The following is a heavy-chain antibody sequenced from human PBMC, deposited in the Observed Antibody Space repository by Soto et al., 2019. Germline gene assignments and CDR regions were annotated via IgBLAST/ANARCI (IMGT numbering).Heavy chain of an antibody. Sequence: GGSLRLSCAASGFTFSNHWMNWVRQVPGRGMEWVAKIKEDGSSTYFADSVRGRFTISRDNAKNALFLQMNSLRVEDTAIYYCARAREASLLRVPSSYWGQGTLVTVSS. D-gene: IGHD2-21*02. CDR2: IKEDGSST. CDR1: GFTFSNHW. V-gene: IGHV3-7*03. CDR3: ARAREASLLRVPSSY. J-gene: IGHJ4*02.